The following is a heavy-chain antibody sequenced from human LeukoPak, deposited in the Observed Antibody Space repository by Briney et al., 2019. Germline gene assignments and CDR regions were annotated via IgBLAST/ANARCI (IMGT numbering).Heavy chain of an antibody. CDR1: GCTFSSYA. CDR3: ARSSIIAAAGPYYFDY. V-gene: IGHV1-69*06. CDR2: IIPIFGTA. J-gene: IGHJ4*02. Sequence: GASVKVSCKASGCTFSSYATSWVRQAPGQGLEWMGGIIPIFGTANYAQKFQGRVTITADKSTSTAYMELSSLRSEDTAVYYCARSSIIAAAGPYYFDYWGQGTLVTVSS. D-gene: IGHD6-13*01.